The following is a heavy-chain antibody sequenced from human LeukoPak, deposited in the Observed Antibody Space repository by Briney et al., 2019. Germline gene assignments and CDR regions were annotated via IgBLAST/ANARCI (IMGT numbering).Heavy chain of an antibody. V-gene: IGHV4-59*08. J-gene: IGHJ5*02. CDR3: ARAYFSSWYMNWFDP. CDR2: IYYSGST. D-gene: IGHD6-13*01. Sequence: PSETLSLTCTVSGCSLSSYYWSWIRQPPGKGLEWIGYIYYSGSTNYNPSLKSRVTISVDTSKNQFSLKLSSVTAADTAVYYCARAYFSSWYMNWFDPWGQGTLVTVSS. CDR1: GCSLSSYY.